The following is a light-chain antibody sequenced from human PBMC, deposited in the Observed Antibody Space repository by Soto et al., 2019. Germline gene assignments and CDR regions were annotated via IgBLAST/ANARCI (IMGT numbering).Light chain of an antibody. J-gene: IGKJ1*01. CDR1: QGISNY. Sequence: DIHMLQAPSSLSTSVGARVNITCRASQGISNYLAWYQQKPAKAPKVLIYTASSLQSGVPSRFSGSGSGTDFTLTISRLQPEDFATYYCQQSYNTPLTFGQGTKVDIK. V-gene: IGKV1-39*01. CDR2: TAS. CDR3: QQSYNTPLT.